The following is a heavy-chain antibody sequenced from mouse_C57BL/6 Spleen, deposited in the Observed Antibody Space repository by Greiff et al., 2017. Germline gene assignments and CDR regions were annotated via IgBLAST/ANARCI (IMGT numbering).Heavy chain of an antibody. CDR3: ARSLYYDYDGYAMDY. CDR1: GYTFTSYW. D-gene: IGHD2-4*01. Sequence: VQLQQSGAELVKPGASVKMSCKASGYTFTSYWITWVKQRPGQGLEWIGDIYPGSGSTNYNEKFKSKATLTVDPSSSTAYMQLSSLTSEDSAVYYCARSLYYDYDGYAMDYWGQGTSVTVSS. CDR2: IYPGSGST. J-gene: IGHJ4*01. V-gene: IGHV1-55*01.